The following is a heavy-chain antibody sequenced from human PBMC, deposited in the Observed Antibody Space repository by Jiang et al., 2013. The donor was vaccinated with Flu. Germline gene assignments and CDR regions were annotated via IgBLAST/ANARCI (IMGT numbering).Heavy chain of an antibody. D-gene: IGHD3-22*01. CDR2: IYYSGST. CDR3: ASTSWGYDPFFDY. V-gene: IGHV4-59*01. J-gene: IGHJ4*02. Sequence: GLVKPSETLSLTCTVSGVSISSFYWSWIRQPPGKGLEWIGYIYYSGSTNYNPSLKSRVTISVDTSKNQFSLKLNSVTAADTAVYYCASTSWGYDPFFDYWGQGTLVTVSS. CDR1: GVSISSFY.